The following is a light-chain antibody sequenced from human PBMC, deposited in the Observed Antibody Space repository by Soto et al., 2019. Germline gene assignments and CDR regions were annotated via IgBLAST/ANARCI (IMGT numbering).Light chain of an antibody. CDR3: QQYNNWPIT. CDR1: QSFSSY. Sequence: IVLTQSPATLSLSAGERATLSCRASQSFSSYLSWYQQKPGQAPRQLIYGASTRAPGIPARFSGSGSGTEFTPTISSRQSEDFAVYYCQQYNNWPITFGQGTRLEIK. CDR2: GAS. V-gene: IGKV3-15*01. J-gene: IGKJ5*01.